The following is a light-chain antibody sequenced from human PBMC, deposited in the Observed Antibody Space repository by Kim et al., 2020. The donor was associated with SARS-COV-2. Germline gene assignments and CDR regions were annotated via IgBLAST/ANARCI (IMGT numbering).Light chain of an antibody. CDR3: AVWDDNLDGWV. V-gene: IGLV1-47*02. Sequence: GHRVSISWSGGTLSTGRNYVNRHQQVPGTAPKRLMYNNNPRPSGVPDRFSGSKSGTSASLAISGLRSDDEADYYCAVWDDNLDGWVFGGGTKVTVL. CDR2: NNN. CDR1: TLSTGRNY. J-gene: IGLJ3*02.